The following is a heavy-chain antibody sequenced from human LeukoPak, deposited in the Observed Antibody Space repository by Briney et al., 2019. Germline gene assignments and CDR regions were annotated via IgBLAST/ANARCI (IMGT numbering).Heavy chain of an antibody. CDR2: ISSSSSTI. CDR3: ARGTRDGYDY. V-gene: IGHV3-48*04. D-gene: IGHD5-24*01. Sequence: GGSLRLSCAASGFTFSSYSMNWVRQAPGKGLEWVSYISSSSSTIYYADSVKGRFTISRDNAKNSLYLQMNSLRAEDTAVYYCARGTRDGYDYWGQGTLVTVSS. J-gene: IGHJ4*02. CDR1: GFTFSSYS.